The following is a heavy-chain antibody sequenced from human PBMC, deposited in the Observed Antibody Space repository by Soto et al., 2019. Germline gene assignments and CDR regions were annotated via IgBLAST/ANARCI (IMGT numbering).Heavy chain of an antibody. CDR2: VSAYNRNT. V-gene: IGHV1-18*04. Sequence: QVRLVQSGLEVKKPGASVRLSCKTSGYTFTNYGVTWVRQAPGQGLEWMGWVSAYNRNTNYAQKFEDRVIMTTDTATSAAYSELRNLRSDDTAVYDCARERLWEPLLYWGEGTLVTVS. CDR3: ARERLWEPLLY. J-gene: IGHJ4*02. D-gene: IGHD1-26*01. CDR1: GYTFTNYG.